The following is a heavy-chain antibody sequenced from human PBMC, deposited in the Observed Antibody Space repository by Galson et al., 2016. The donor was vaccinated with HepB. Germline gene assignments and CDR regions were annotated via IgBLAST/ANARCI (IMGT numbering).Heavy chain of an antibody. CDR1: GDSVSTNSAA. V-gene: IGHV6-1*01. CDR3: VRGPLPYHYSAMDV. J-gene: IGHJ6*02. Sequence: CAISGDSVSTNSAAWYWIRQSPSGGLEWLGRTDCRSDCYSDYAPSVKSRLSVDVDTSKNQLSLHLNSMTPDDSGVYYCVRGPLPYHYSAMDVRGQGITVSVSS. CDR2: TDCRSDCYS.